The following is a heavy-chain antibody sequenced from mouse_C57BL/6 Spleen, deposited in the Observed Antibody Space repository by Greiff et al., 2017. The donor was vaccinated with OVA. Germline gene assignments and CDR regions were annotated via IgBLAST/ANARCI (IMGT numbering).Heavy chain of an antibody. CDR1: GYTFTSYW. CDR3: ARGDDGFPFDY. D-gene: IGHD2-3*01. J-gene: IGHJ2*01. Sequence: QVQLQQPGAELVRPGSSVKLSCKASGYTFTSYWMDWVKQRPGQGLEWIGNIYPSDSETHYNQKFKDKATLTVDKSSSTAYMQLSSLTSEDSAVYYCARGDDGFPFDYWGQGTTLTVSS. V-gene: IGHV1-61*01. CDR2: IYPSDSET.